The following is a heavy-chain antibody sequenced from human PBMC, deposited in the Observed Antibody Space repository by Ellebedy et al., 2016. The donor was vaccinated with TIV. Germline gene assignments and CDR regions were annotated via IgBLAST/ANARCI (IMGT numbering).Heavy chain of an antibody. CDR3: AKSRSSGWLHTPDY. CDR2: INAGNGNT. CDR1: GYTFTSYA. J-gene: IGHJ4*02. D-gene: IGHD6-19*01. V-gene: IGHV1-3*01. Sequence: AASVKVSCKASGYTFTSYAMHWVRQAPGQRLEWMGWINAGNGNTKYSQKFQGRVTITRDTSASTAYMELSSLRSEDTAVYYCAKSRSSGWLHTPDYWGQGTLVIVSS.